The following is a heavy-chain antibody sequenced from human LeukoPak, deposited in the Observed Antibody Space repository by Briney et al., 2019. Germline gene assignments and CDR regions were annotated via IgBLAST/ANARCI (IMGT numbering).Heavy chain of an antibody. Sequence: PGGSLRLSYAAYGFTSSSYAMSWVRQAPGKVLEWVSAISGSGGSTYYADSAKGRFTISRDNSKNTLYLQMNSLRAEDTAVYYCASGDYGNWFDPWGQGTLVTVSS. CDR1: GFTSSSYA. J-gene: IGHJ5*02. CDR2: ISGSGGST. V-gene: IGHV3-23*01. D-gene: IGHD4/OR15-4a*01. CDR3: ASGDYGNWFDP.